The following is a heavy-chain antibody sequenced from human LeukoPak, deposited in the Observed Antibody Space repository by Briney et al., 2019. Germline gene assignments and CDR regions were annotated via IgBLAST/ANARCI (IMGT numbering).Heavy chain of an antibody. Sequence: SETLSLTCAVYGGSFSGYYWSWIRQPPGKGLEWIGEINHSGSTNYNRSLKSRFTISVDTSKNQFSLKLSSVTAADTAVYYCARRGVPATAMYYFDSWGQGTLVTVSS. V-gene: IGHV4-34*01. D-gene: IGHD2-2*01. CDR2: INHSGST. CDR1: GGSFSGYY. J-gene: IGHJ4*02. CDR3: ARRGVPATAMYYFDS.